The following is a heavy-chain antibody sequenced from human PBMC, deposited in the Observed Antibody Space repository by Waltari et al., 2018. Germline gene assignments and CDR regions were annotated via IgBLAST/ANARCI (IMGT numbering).Heavy chain of an antibody. D-gene: IGHD3-16*01. CDR3: ARDDGVDAFEI. CDR1: GFTVSSNY. V-gene: IGHV3-53*01. J-gene: IGHJ3*02. CDR2: IYSGGST. Sequence: EVQLVESGGGLIQPGGSLRLSCAASGFTVSSNYMSWVRQAPGKGLEWVSVIYSGGSTYYADSVKGRVTISRDNSKNTLYPQMNSLRAEDTAVYYCARDDGVDAFEIWGQGTMVTVSS.